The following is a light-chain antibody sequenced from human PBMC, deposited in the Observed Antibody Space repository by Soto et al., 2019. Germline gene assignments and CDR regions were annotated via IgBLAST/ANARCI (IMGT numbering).Light chain of an antibody. J-gene: IGKJ5*01. V-gene: IGKV1-12*01. CDR2: TGS. Sequence: DIQMTQSPSYVSASMGRRGTITCRSSQWINNWLAWYQQKPGKAPNLLIYTGSSLQSGVPSRFSGSGSGTDFTLTINGLQPEDFATYYCQQDDSYPFTFGQGTRLEIK. CDR3: QQDDSYPFT. CDR1: QWINNW.